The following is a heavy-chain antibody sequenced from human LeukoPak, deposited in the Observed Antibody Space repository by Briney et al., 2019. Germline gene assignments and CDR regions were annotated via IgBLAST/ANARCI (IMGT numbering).Heavy chain of an antibody. V-gene: IGHV3-20*04. CDR3: ERVGTTSYYFDS. J-gene: IGHJ4*02. CDR2: INWNGGST. Sequence: GGSLRLSWAASGFTFDDYGMSWVRQPAGKGLEWVSGINWNGGSTGYADSVEGRYTISRDNAKNSMYLQMNNLRAEYTALYYCERVGTTSYYFDSWGQGTRVTVSS. CDR1: GFTFDDYG. D-gene: IGHD1-26*01.